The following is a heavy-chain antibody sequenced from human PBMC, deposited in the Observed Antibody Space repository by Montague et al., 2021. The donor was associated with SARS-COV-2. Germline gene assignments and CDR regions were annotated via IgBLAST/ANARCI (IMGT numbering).Heavy chain of an antibody. J-gene: IGHJ4*02. CDR3: ARVAGGYYHDSSAYFDY. CDR1: GGSFSGYY. D-gene: IGHD3-22*01. CDR2: INQSGST. Sequence: SETLSLTCAVYGGSFSGYYWSWIRQPPGKGLEWIGEINQSGSTNYNPFLKSRVTLSVDTSKKQFSLKLSSLTAADTAVYYCARVAGGYYHDSSAYFDYWGQGSLVTVSS. V-gene: IGHV4-34*01.